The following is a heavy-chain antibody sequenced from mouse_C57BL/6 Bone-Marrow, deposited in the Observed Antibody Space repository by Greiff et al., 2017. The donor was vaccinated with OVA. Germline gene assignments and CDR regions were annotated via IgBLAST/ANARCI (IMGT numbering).Heavy chain of an antibody. J-gene: IGHJ4*01. CDR2: IDPETGGT. CDR3: TRGYSNYYAMDY. D-gene: IGHD2-5*01. Sequence: VQLQQSGAELVRPGASVTLSCKASGYTFTDYEMHWVKQTPVHGLEWIGAIDPETGGTAYNQKFKGKAILTADKSSSTAYMELRSLTSDDSAVYYCTRGYSNYYAMDYWCQGTSVTVTS. CDR1: GYTFTDYE. V-gene: IGHV1-15*01.